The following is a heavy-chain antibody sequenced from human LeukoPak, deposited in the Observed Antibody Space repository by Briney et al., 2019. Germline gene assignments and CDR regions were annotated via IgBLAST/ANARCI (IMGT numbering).Heavy chain of an antibody. D-gene: IGHD3-3*01. CDR1: GYSFTSYW. CDR3: ARHENYDFWSGYYTYYYYGMDV. Sequence: GESLKISCKGSGYSFTSYWIGWVRPMPGKGLEWMGVIYPGDSDTRYSPSFQGQVTISADKSISTAYLQWSSLKASDTAMYYCARHENYDFWSGYYTYYYYGMDVWGQGTTVTVSS. CDR2: IYPGDSDT. J-gene: IGHJ6*02. V-gene: IGHV5-51*01.